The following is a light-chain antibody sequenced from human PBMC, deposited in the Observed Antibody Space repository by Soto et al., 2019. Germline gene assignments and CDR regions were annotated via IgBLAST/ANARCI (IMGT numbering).Light chain of an antibody. Sequence: EIVLTQSPGTLSLSPGERATLSCRASQSVSSTYLAWYQQKPGQAPRLVIYGASSRATGIPDRFSGSGSGTDFTLTISRLEPEDFSVYYWQQYGSPPLTFGGGTKVEI. J-gene: IGKJ4*01. CDR1: QSVSSTY. CDR3: QQYGSPPLT. V-gene: IGKV3-20*01. CDR2: GAS.